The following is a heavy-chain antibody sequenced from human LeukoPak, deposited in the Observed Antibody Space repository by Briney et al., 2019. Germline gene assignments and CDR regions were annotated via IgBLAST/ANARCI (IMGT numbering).Heavy chain of an antibody. V-gene: IGHV4-61*02. Sequence: SETLSLTCTVSGASIKNGPYSWSWVRQPAGKGLEWIGRIYTSGSTNYNPSLKSRVTISVDTSKNQFSLKLSSVTAADTAVYYCATMKRGYSHLFDYWGQGTLVTVSS. J-gene: IGHJ4*02. CDR2: IYTSGST. D-gene: IGHD3-22*01. CDR3: ATMKRGYSHLFDY. CDR1: GASIKNGPYS.